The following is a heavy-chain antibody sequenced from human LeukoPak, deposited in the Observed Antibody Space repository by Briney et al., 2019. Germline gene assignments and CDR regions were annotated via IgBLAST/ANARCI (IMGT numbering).Heavy chain of an antibody. CDR1: GFTFAEYT. CDR3: VKDLVAASENVRGWYPMDY. V-gene: IGHV3-43*01. CDR2: ISWNGARI. D-gene: IGHD6-19*01. J-gene: IGHJ4*02. Sequence: GGSLRLSCAASGFTFAEYTMHWVRQAPGKGLEWVSLISWNGARIHYGDSVKGRFTISRDNSKNSLYLKMNSLRTEDTALYYCVKDLVAASENVRGWYPMDYWGQGTLVTVSS.